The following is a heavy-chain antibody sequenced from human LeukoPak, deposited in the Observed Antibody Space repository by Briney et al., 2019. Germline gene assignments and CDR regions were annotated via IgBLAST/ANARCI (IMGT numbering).Heavy chain of an antibody. V-gene: IGHV4-34*01. D-gene: IGHD1-7*01. J-gene: IGHJ4*02. CDR1: GGSFSGYY. Sequence: SETLSLTCAVYGGSFSGYYWSWIREPPGKGLEWIGEIYHSGSTNYNPSLKSRVTISVDTSKNQFSLKLSSVTAADTAVYYCASSTTGTKHRLSYLRLNYWGQGTLVTVSS. CDR2: IYHSGST. CDR3: ASSTTGTKHRLSYLRLNY.